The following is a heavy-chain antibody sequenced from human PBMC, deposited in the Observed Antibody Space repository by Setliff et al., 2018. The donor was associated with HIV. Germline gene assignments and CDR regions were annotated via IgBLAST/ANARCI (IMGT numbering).Heavy chain of an antibody. D-gene: IGHD4-17*01. V-gene: IGHV4-61*02. J-gene: IGHJ4*02. Sequence: PSETLSLTCSVSGVSIPTGDYFWTWIRQPAGKGLEWIGRIYTSGSTNYNPSLKSRVTISVDTSKNQFSLKLTSVTASDTAVYYCARAAAGNTGPFDLWGQGSPVTVSS. CDR3: ARAAAGNTGPFDL. CDR1: GVSIPTGDYF. CDR2: IYTSGST.